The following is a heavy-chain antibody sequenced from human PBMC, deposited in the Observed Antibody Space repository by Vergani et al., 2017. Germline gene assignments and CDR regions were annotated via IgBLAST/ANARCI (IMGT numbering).Heavy chain of an antibody. CDR3: ARQSRDVFCTNGVCPLGY. J-gene: IGHJ4*02. Sequence: EVQLVESGGGLVQPGGSLKLSCAASGFTFSGSAMHWVRQASGKGLEWVGRIRSKANSYATAYAASVKGRFTISRDNAKNSLHLQMNNLRAEDTAVYYCARQSRDVFCTNGVCPLGYWGQGALVTVSS. CDR2: IRSKANSYAT. D-gene: IGHD2-8*01. CDR1: GFTFSGSA. V-gene: IGHV3-73*02.